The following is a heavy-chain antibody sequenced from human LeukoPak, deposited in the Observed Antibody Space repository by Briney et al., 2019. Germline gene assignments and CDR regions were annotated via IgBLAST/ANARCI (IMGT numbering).Heavy chain of an antibody. V-gene: IGHV1-2*06. CDR2: INPNSGGT. J-gene: IGHJ5*02. CDR3: ARGYMGYYYDSRGWFDP. Sequence: ASVKVSCKASGGTFSSYAISWVRQAPGQGLEWMGRINPNSGGTNYAQKFQGRVTMTRDTSISTAYMELSRLRSDDTAVYYCARGYMGYYYDSRGWFDPWGQGTLVTVSS. D-gene: IGHD3-22*01. CDR1: GGTFSSYA.